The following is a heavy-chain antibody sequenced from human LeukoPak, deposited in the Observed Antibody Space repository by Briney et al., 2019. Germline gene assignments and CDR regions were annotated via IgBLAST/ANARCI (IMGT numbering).Heavy chain of an antibody. D-gene: IGHD3-16*01. CDR1: GGSFSGYY. CDR2: INHSGST. J-gene: IGHJ4*02. Sequence: TSETLSLTCAVYGGSFSGYYWSWIRQPPGRGLEWVGEINHSGSTNYNPSLKSRVTISVDTSKNQFSLKLSSVTAADTAVYYCARRRRLDSGGYFDYWGQGTLVTVSS. CDR3: ARRRRLDSGGYFDY. V-gene: IGHV4-34*01.